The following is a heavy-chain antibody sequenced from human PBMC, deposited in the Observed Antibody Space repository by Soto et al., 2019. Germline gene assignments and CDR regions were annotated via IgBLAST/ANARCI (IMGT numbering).Heavy chain of an antibody. CDR3: ARVFGYSYGYSDY. CDR1: GYSISSGYY. V-gene: IGHV4-38-2*01. CDR2: IYHTGSM. J-gene: IGHJ4*02. Sequence: SETLSLTCAVSGYSISSGYYWGWIRQPPGKGLEWIGSIYHTGSMYYNPSLKSRVTISVDTSKNQFSLKLISVTAADTAVYYCARVFGYSYGYSDYWGQGTLVTVSS. D-gene: IGHD5-18*01.